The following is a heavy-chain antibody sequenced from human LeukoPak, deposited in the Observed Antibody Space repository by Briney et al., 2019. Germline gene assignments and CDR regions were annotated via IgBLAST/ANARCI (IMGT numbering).Heavy chain of an antibody. CDR1: GGSISSYY. Sequence: SETLSLTCTVSGGSISSYYWSWIRQPTGKGLEWIGRIYTSGSTNYNPSLKSRVTMSVDTSKNQFSLKLSSVTAADTAVYFCARGRVSSSSWYSTYYYYFYMDVWGKGTTVTVSS. D-gene: IGHD6-13*01. J-gene: IGHJ6*03. V-gene: IGHV4-4*07. CDR3: ARGRVSSSSWYSTYYYYFYMDV. CDR2: IYTSGST.